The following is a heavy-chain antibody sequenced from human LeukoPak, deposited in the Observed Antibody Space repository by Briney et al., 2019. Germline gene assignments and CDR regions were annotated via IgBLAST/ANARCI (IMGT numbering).Heavy chain of an antibody. J-gene: IGHJ5*02. CDR1: GGSISSYY. D-gene: IGHD5-18*01. Sequence: SETLSLTCTVSGGSISSYYWSWLRQPPGKGLEGCGYISYSGSTNYNPSLKSRVTISVDTSKNQFSLKLSSVTAADTAVYYCARGVYNYGGHNWFDPWGQGTLVTVSS. V-gene: IGHV4-59*01. CDR3: ARGVYNYGGHNWFDP. CDR2: ISYSGST.